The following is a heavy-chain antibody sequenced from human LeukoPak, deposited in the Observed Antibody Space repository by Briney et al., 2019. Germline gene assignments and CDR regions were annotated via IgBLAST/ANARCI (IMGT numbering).Heavy chain of an antibody. CDR2: ISSSSSYI. J-gene: IGHJ3*02. Sequence: GGSLRLSCAASGFTFSSYAMHWVRQAPGKGLEWVSSISSSSSYIYYADSVKGRFTISRDNAKNSLYLQMNSLRAEDTAVYYCARATMTDAFDIWGQGTMVTVSS. D-gene: IGHD3-22*01. V-gene: IGHV3-21*01. CDR3: ARATMTDAFDI. CDR1: GFTFSSYA.